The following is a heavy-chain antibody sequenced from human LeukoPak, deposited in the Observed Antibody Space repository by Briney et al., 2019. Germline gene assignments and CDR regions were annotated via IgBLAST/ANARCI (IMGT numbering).Heavy chain of an antibody. J-gene: IGHJ4*02. CDR2: ISSTRSYI. CDR3: ASRLNKDYYDSSGLPDY. V-gene: IGHV3-21*01. CDR1: GFTFTTYA. D-gene: IGHD3-22*01. Sequence: GGSLRLSCAASGFTFTTYAMSWVRQAPGKGLEWISSISSTRSYIYYADSVKGRFTISRDDAKTSVYLQMNSLRAEDTAVYYCASRLNKDYYDSSGLPDYWGQGTLVTVSS.